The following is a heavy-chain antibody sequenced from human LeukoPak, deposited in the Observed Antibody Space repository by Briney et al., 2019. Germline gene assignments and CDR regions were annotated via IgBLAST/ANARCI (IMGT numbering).Heavy chain of an antibody. J-gene: IGHJ6*02. CDR2: IYYSGST. Sequence: SQTLSLTCTVSGGSISSGGYYWSWIRQRPGKGLEWIGYIYYSGSTYYNPSLKSRVTTSVDTSKNQFSLKLSSVTAADTAVYYCARQQQVYGMDVWGQGTTVTVSS. V-gene: IGHV4-31*03. CDR1: GGSISSGGYY. CDR3: ARQQQVYGMDV. D-gene: IGHD6-13*01.